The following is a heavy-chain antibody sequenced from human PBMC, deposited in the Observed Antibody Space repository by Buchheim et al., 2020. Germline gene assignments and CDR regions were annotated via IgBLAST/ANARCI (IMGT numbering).Heavy chain of an antibody. CDR3: AKFESSSSSNSGFDH. CDR2: CTFSGGIT. CDR1: GFTFSSYS. J-gene: IGHJ4*02. V-gene: IGHV3-23*04. D-gene: IGHD6-6*01. Sequence: EVQLVESGGGLVQPGGSLRLSCAASGFTFSSYSMNWVRQAPGKGLEWISGCTFSGGITEYADSVKGRFTISRDNSRNTLFLQMNSLRAEDTAVYYCAKFESSSSSNSGFDHWGQGTL.